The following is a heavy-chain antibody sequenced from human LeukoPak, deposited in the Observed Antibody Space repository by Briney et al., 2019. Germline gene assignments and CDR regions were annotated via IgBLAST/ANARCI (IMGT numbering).Heavy chain of an antibody. Sequence: SETLSLTCAAYGGSFSGYYWSWIRQPPGKGLEWIGEINHSGSTNYNPSLKSRVTISVDTSKNQFSLKLSSVTAADTAVYYCARDSPAALLYYYYGMDVWGQGTTVTVSS. CDR2: INHSGST. V-gene: IGHV4-34*01. J-gene: IGHJ6*02. D-gene: IGHD2-2*01. CDR3: ARDSPAALLYYYYGMDV. CDR1: GGSFSGYY.